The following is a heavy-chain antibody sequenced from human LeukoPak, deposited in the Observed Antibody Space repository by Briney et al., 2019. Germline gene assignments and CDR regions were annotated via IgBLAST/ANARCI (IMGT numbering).Heavy chain of an antibody. D-gene: IGHD6-6*01. CDR3: GRSVAAPADY. V-gene: IGHV3-7*03. Sequence: GGSLRLSCAASGFTLSNVWKSWVRQAPGKGLEWVGNIRGDGSVKFYLDSVKGRFTISRDNTNSVSLQMNNLKAEDTAVYYCGRSVAAPADYWGQGTLVIVSS. J-gene: IGHJ4*02. CDR1: GFTLSNVW. CDR2: IRGDGSVK.